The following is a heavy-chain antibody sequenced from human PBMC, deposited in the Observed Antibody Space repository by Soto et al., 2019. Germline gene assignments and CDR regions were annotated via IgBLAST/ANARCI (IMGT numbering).Heavy chain of an antibody. CDR1: GFTFNTYW. J-gene: IGHJ4*02. CDR3: ARFTRGSSGDY. Sequence: EVQLVESGGDLVQPGGSLRLSCVASGFTFNTYWMSWVRQAPGKGLEWVANIKEDGSDKYYVDSVKGRFTISRDNAKNLVYLQMNSLGAGDTAMYYCARFTRGSSGDYWGEGTLSTASS. D-gene: IGHD6-25*01. V-gene: IGHV3-7*01. CDR2: IKEDGSDK.